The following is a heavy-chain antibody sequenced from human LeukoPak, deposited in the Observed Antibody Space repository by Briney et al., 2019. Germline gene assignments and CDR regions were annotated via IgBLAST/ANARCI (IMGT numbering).Heavy chain of an antibody. CDR3: ARDGAGGLLLDY. V-gene: IGHV3-30-3*01. Sequence: GGSLRLSCAASGFTFSTYAMHWVRQGPGKGLEWVAVISYDGSNKYYADSVKGRFTISRDNAKNTLYLQMNSLRVEDTAVYYCARDGAGGLLLDYWGQGTLVTVSS. J-gene: IGHJ4*02. D-gene: IGHD3-22*01. CDR1: GFTFSTYA. CDR2: ISYDGSNK.